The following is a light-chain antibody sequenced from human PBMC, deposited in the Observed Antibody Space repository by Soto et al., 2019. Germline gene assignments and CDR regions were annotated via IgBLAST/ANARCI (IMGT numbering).Light chain of an antibody. CDR1: SSDVGGYNY. Sequence: QSALTQPASVSGSPGQSITLSCTGSSSDVGGYNYVSWYQQHPGTAPKLMIYKVNNRPSGVSNRFSGSKSGNTASLSISGLQAEDEADYYCSSYTSRSTWVFGGGTSSPS. CDR3: SSYTSRSTWV. J-gene: IGLJ3*02. CDR2: KVN. V-gene: IGLV2-14*01.